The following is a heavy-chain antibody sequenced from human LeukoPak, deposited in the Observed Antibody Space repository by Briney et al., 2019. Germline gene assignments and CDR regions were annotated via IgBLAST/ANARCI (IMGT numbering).Heavy chain of an antibody. Sequence: GGSLRLSCSASGFTFTDYGMSRVRQAPGKGLEWVSGLSGSGDGQFYADSVEGRFTISRDISNNIWFLQMNSLRAEDTAVYYCAKGCQCPSGLSSWFDPRGQGTLVAVSS. CDR2: LSGSGDGQ. J-gene: IGHJ5*02. CDR1: GFTFTDYG. CDR3: AKGCQCPSGLSSWFDP. V-gene: IGHV3-23*01. D-gene: IGHD5/OR15-5a*01.